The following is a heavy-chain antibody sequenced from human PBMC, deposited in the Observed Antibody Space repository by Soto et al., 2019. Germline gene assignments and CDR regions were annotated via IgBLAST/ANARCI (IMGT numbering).Heavy chain of an antibody. J-gene: IGHJ6*02. D-gene: IGHD3-10*01. Sequence: QVQLVQSGAEVKKPGASVKVSCKASGYTFTGYYMHWLRQAPGQGLEWMGWINPNSGGTNYAQKFQGWVTMTWDTPISTAYMELSRLRSDVTAVYYCARGGSLWFGELSAYYYGMDVWGQGTTVTVSS. CDR1: GYTFTGYY. CDR2: INPNSGGT. V-gene: IGHV1-2*04. CDR3: ARGGSLWFGELSAYYYGMDV.